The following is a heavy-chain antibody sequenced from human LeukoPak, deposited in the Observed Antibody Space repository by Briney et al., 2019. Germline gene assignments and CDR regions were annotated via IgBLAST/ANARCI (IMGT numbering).Heavy chain of an antibody. Sequence: GGSLRLSCAASGFTFSSYEMNWVRQAPGRGLEWVSYISSSGSTIYYADSVKGRFTISRDNAKNSLYLQMNSLRAEDTAVYYCARGGGIVVVPAATSYGMDVWGQGTTVTVSS. CDR3: ARGGGIVVVPAATSYGMDV. D-gene: IGHD2-2*01. CDR1: GFTFSSYE. CDR2: ISSSGSTI. V-gene: IGHV3-48*03. J-gene: IGHJ6*02.